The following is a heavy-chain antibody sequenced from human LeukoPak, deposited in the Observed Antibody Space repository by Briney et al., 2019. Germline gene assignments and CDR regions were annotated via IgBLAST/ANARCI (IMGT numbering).Heavy chain of an antibody. Sequence: SVKVSCKASGGTFSSYAISWVRQAPGQGLEWMGGIIPIFGTANYAQKFQGRVTITADESTSTAYMELSSLRSEDTAVYYCARLIKWLDNYFDHWGQGTLVAVSS. CDR1: GGTFSSYA. CDR3: ARLIKWLDNYFDH. D-gene: IGHD6-19*01. CDR2: IIPIFGTA. J-gene: IGHJ4*02. V-gene: IGHV1-69*13.